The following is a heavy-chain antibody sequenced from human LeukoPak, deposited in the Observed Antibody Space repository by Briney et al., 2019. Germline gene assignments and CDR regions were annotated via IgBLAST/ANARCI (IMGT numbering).Heavy chain of an antibody. CDR2: ISGSGGTT. J-gene: IGHJ4*02. CDR1: GFTFSSYA. V-gene: IGHV3-23*01. CDR3: AKDLGYYDSSGYTY. Sequence: GGSLRLSCAASGFTFSSYAMSWVRQAPGKGLEWVSVISGSGGTTYYADSVKGRFTISRDNSKNTLYLQMNSLRAEDTAIYYCAKDLGYYDSSGYTYWGQGTLVTVSS. D-gene: IGHD3-22*01.